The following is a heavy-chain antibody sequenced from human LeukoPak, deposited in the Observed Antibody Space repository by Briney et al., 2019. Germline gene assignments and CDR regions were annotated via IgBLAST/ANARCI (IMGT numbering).Heavy chain of an antibody. D-gene: IGHD3-10*01. J-gene: IGHJ4*02. CDR3: ARAGDGYYYGSAY. CDR2: ISYDGSDK. Sequence: GRSLRLSCAASGFTFSRYGMHWVRQAPGKGLEWVAVISYDGSDKYHADSVQGRFTVSRDNSKDTLYLQMNSLRAEDTAMYYCARAGDGYYYGSAYWGQGTLVTVSS. V-gene: IGHV3-30*03. CDR1: GFTFSRYG.